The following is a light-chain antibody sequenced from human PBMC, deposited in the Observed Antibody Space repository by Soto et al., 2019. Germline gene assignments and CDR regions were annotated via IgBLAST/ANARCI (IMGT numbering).Light chain of an antibody. CDR3: QSYDSSLSGSDYV. Sequence: QSVLTHPPSVSGAPGQRVTISCTGSSSNIGAGCDVHWYQQLPGTAPKLLIYGNSNRPSGVPDRFSGSKSGTSASLAITGVQAEDEADYYCQSYDSSLSGSDYVFGTGTKLTVL. J-gene: IGLJ1*01. CDR1: SSNIGAGCD. V-gene: IGLV1-40*01. CDR2: GNS.